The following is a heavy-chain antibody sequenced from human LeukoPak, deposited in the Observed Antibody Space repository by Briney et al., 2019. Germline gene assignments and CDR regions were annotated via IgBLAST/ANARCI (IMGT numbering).Heavy chain of an antibody. CDR1: GYTFTSYY. D-gene: IGHD5-18*01. J-gene: IGHJ4*02. CDR3: ARAHVDTAMVTGRFDY. Sequence: GASVKISCKASGYTFTSYYMHWVRQAPGQGLECMGIINPSGGSTSYAQKFQGRVTMTRDTSTSTVYMELSSLRSEDAAVYYCARAHVDTAMVTGRFDYWGQGTLVTVSS. CDR2: INPSGGST. V-gene: IGHV1-46*01.